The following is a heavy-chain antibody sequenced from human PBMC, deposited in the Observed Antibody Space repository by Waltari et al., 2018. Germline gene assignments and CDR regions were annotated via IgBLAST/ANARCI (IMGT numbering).Heavy chain of an antibody. CDR1: GFIFSSYA. CDR2: IAYDGSNK. Sequence: QVQLVESGGGVVQPGRSLRLSCAASGFIFSSYAMPGVRQAPGKGLEWVAVIAYDGSNKYYADSVKGRFTISRDNSKNTLYLQVNSLRPEDTAVYYCARDLGTVPDSVRPMDAFDIWGQGTMVTVSS. CDR3: ARDLGTVPDSVRPMDAFDI. D-gene: IGHD4-17*01. V-gene: IGHV3-30*01. J-gene: IGHJ3*02.